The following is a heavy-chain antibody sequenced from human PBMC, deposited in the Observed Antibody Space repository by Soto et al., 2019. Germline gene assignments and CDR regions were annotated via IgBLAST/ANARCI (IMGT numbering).Heavy chain of an antibody. CDR2: IYSGGST. Sequence: GGSLRLSCAASGFTVSSNYMSWVRQAPGKGLEWVSVIYSGGSTYYADSVKGRFTISRDSSKNTLYLQMNSLRAEDTAVYYCARYSSGREFDYWGQGTLVTVSS. CDR3: ARYSSGREFDY. V-gene: IGHV3-66*01. J-gene: IGHJ4*02. D-gene: IGHD6-19*01. CDR1: GFTVSSNY.